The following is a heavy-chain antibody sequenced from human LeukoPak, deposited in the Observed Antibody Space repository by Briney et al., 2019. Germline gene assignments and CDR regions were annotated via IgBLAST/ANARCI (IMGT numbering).Heavy chain of an antibody. Sequence: GESLKFSCKGSGYSFSSYWIGWVRQMPGKGLEWMGIIYPGDSDTRYSPSFQGQVTISADKSISTAYLQWSSLKASDTAVYYCARPHYYDSSGYYRLWSAFDIWGQGTMVTVSS. CDR3: ARPHYYDSSGYYRLWSAFDI. CDR1: GYSFSSYW. CDR2: IYPGDSDT. V-gene: IGHV5-51*01. D-gene: IGHD3-22*01. J-gene: IGHJ3*02.